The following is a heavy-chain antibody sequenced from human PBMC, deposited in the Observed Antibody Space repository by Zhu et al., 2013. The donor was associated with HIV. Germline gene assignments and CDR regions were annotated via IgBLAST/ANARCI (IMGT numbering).Heavy chain of an antibody. D-gene: IGHD4-17*01. CDR2: ISSSSSYI. Sequence: EVQLVESGGGLVKPGGSLRLSCAASGFTFSSYSMNWVRQAPGKGLEWVSSISSSSSYIYYADSVKGRFTISRDNAKNSLYLQMNSLRAEDTAVYYCARAGSDYEEQDAFDIWGQGTMVTVSS. CDR1: GFTFSSYS. J-gene: IGHJ3*02. V-gene: IGHV3-21*01. CDR3: ARAGSDYEEQDAFDI.